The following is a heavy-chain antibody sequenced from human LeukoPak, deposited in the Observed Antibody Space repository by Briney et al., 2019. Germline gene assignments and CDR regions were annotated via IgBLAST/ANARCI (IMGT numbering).Heavy chain of an antibody. CDR3: ARARRSFDQGYFDY. J-gene: IGHJ4*02. Sequence: PSETLSLTCAVYGGSLSGYYWSWIPQPPGKGLEWIGEINHSRSTNYNPSLNRRVTISADTSKNQFSLKLSSVTAADTAVYYCARARRSFDQGYFDYWGQGTLVTVSS. CDR1: GGSLSGYY. D-gene: IGHD3-9*01. V-gene: IGHV4-34*01. CDR2: INHSRST.